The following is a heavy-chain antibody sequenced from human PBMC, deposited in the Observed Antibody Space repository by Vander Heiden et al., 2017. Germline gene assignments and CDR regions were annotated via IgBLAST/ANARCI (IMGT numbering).Heavy chain of an antibody. CDR2: INESGST. V-gene: IGHV4-34*02. CDR1: GGSFSGYY. Sequence: QVRFPQWAADRLTPSGTLSITGVASGGSFSGYYWTWIRQPPGKGLEWIGEINESGSTNYNPSLKSRVTISGDTSKNQFSLRLTSVTAADTAVYYCARRGRLPFDYWGQGTLVTVSS. D-gene: IGHD6-25*01. J-gene: IGHJ4*02. CDR3: ARRGRLPFDY.